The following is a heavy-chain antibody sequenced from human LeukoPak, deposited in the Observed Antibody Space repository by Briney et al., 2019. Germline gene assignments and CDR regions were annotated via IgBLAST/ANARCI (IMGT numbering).Heavy chain of an antibody. J-gene: IGHJ6*03. Sequence: PGGSLRLSCAASGFTVSSNYMSWVRQAPGKGLEWVSVIYSGGSTYYADSVKGRFTISRDNSKSTLYLQMNSLRAEDTAVYYCANSEYSISSPYYYYYMDVWGKGTTVTVSS. CDR1: GFTVSSNY. V-gene: IGHV3-53*01. CDR2: IYSGGST. D-gene: IGHD6-6*01. CDR3: ANSEYSISSPYYYYYMDV.